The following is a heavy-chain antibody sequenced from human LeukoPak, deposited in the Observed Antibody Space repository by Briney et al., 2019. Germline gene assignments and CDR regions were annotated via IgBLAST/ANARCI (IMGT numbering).Heavy chain of an antibody. CDR1: GFTFSSYS. D-gene: IGHD6-13*01. CDR2: ISGSNSYI. J-gene: IGHJ3*02. CDR3: ASQLGDASDI. V-gene: IGHV3-21*01. Sequence: GGSLRLSCAASGFTFSSYSMNWVRQAPGKGLEWVSSISGSNSYIYYADSVKGRFTISRDNGKNSLYLQMNSLRAEDTAVYYCASQLGDASDIWGQGTMVTVSS.